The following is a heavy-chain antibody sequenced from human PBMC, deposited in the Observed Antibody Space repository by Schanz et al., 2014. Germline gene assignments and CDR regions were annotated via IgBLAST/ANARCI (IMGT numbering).Heavy chain of an antibody. D-gene: IGHD1-1*01. V-gene: IGHV3-23*01. J-gene: IGHJ4*02. CDR2: ISGSGGST. Sequence: EVQLLESGGGLVKPGGSLRLSCTASGFPFSDYFMAWIRQPPGRGLEWVIVISGSGGSTYYADSVRGRFTISRDNSKNTLYLQMNSLRAEDTAVYFCAKIERNEDWGQGTLVTVSS. CDR3: AKIERNED. CDR1: GFPFSDYF.